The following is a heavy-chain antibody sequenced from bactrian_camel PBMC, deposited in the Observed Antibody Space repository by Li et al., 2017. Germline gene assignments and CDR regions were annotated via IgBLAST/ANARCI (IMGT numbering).Heavy chain of an antibody. Sequence: HVQLVESGGGSVQEGQSLKLSCAISGYATSHYCIAWFRLSSGKEREEVAHIYARNGRSDVADSVKGRFISSRDNSKNTVYLQLNGLKSEDTAMYYCTRETQWVGYHEMAEYWGQGTQVTVS. J-gene: IGHJ4*01. D-gene: IGHD5*01. CDR3: TRETQWVGYHEMAEY. CDR2: IYARNGRS. V-gene: IGHV3-3*01. CDR1: GYATSHYC.